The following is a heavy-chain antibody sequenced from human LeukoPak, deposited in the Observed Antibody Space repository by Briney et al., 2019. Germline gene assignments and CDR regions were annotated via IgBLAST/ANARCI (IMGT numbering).Heavy chain of an antibody. Sequence: GASVKVSCKASGYTFTSYSMHWVRQAPGQGLEWMGVINPSGGSTSYAQKFQGRVTMTRDTSTSTVSMELSSLRSEDTALYYCARGTITVPYYYMDVWGKGTTVTISS. V-gene: IGHV1-46*01. J-gene: IGHJ6*03. CDR2: INPSGGST. D-gene: IGHD1-20*01. CDR1: GYTFTSYS. CDR3: ARGTITVPYYYMDV.